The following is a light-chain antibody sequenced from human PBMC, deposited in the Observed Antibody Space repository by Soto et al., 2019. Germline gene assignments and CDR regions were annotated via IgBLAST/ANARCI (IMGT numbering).Light chain of an antibody. V-gene: IGKV1-6*01. Sequence: AIHVTQSPSSLSASVLDMVAITVLTSQGIRSALGWYQQKPGKVPKLLIYAASTLQSGVPSRFSGSGSGTDFTLTISSLHPEDFATYYCQHADSFPLITFGQGTRLEIK. J-gene: IGKJ5*01. CDR2: AAS. CDR3: QHADSFPLIT. CDR1: QGIRSA.